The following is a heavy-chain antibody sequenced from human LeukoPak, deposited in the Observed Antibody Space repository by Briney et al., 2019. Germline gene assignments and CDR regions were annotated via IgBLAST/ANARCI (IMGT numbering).Heavy chain of an antibody. CDR3: ARDSGYCSGGTCNHFDY. CDR1: GFTFSSYE. D-gene: IGHD2-15*01. J-gene: IGHJ4*02. Sequence: GGSLRLSCAASGFTFSSYEMNWVRQAPGKGLEWVSYISSRDTSTSYADSVKGGFTISRDNAKNSLYLQMNSLRADDTAVYYCARDSGYCSGGTCNHFDYWGQGTLVTVSA. CDR2: ISSRDTST. V-gene: IGHV3-48*03.